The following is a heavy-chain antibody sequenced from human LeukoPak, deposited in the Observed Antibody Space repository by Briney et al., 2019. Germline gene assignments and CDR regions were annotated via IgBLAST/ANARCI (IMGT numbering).Heavy chain of an antibody. Sequence: PGGSLRLSCAASGFTFSSYWMNWVRQAPGKGLEWVANINQDGSEKYYVDSVKGRFTISRDNAKNSLYLQMNSLRAEDTAVYYCAGHGSSPDYWGQGTLVTVSS. CDR1: GFTFSSYW. V-gene: IGHV3-7*01. CDR2: INQDGSEK. J-gene: IGHJ4*02. CDR3: AGHGSSPDY. D-gene: IGHD6-13*01.